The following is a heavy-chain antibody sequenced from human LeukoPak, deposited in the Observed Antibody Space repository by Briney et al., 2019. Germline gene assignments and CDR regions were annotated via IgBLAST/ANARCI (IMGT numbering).Heavy chain of an antibody. D-gene: IGHD3-10*01. CDR3: AKRGPYYYGSGSYYKGAQYYFDS. J-gene: IGHJ4*02. CDR2: IYTSGST. V-gene: IGHV4-4*07. Sequence: PSETLSLTCTVSGGSISSYYWSWIRQPAGKGLEWIGRIYTSGSTNYNPSLKSRVTMSVDTSKNQFSLKLSSVTAADTAVYYCAKRGPYYYGSGSYYKGAQYYFDSWGQGPLVTVSS. CDR1: GGSISSYY.